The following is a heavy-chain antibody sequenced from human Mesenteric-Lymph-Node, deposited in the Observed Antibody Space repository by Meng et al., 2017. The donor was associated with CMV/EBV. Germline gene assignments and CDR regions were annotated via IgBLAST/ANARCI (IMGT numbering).Heavy chain of an antibody. CDR2: INPNSGGT. D-gene: IGHD5-12*01. CDR1: GYTFNGYY. CDR3: ARPHTISGASWLDN. V-gene: IGHV1-2*02. J-gene: IGHJ4*02. Sequence: ASVKVSCKASGYTFNGYYIHWVRQAPGQGLEWMGWINPNSGGTNYAQKFQGRVTMTRDTSISTAYMELSRLRSDDTAVYYCARPHTISGASWLDNWGQGSLVTVSS.